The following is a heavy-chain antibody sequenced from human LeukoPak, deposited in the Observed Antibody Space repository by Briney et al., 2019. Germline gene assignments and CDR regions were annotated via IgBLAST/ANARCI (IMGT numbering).Heavy chain of an antibody. V-gene: IGHV3-23*01. CDR1: GFTFSSYA. CDR2: ISGSGGST. D-gene: IGHD2-21*02. Sequence: GGSLRLSCAASGFTFSSYAMSWVRQAPGKGLEWVSAISGSGGSTYYADSVKGRFTISRDNSKNTLYLQMNSLRAEDTAVYYCAKDTSNLAYCGGDCYSFDYWGQGTLVTVSS. CDR3: AKDTSNLAYCGGDCYSFDY. J-gene: IGHJ4*02.